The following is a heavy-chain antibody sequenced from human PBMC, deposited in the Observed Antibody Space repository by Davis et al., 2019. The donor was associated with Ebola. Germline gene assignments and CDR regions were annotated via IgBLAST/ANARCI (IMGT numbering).Heavy chain of an antibody. V-gene: IGHV4-30-2*01. Sequence: LRLSCAASGFTFSSYAMSWVRQAPGKGLEWIGYIYHSGSTYYNPSLKSRVTISVDTFKNQFSLKLSSVTAADTAVYYCARGLIGACSGGSCYGNWFDPWGQGTLVTVSS. CDR3: ARGLIGACSGGSCYGNWFDP. J-gene: IGHJ5*02. D-gene: IGHD2-15*01. CDR1: GFTFSSYA. CDR2: IYHSGST.